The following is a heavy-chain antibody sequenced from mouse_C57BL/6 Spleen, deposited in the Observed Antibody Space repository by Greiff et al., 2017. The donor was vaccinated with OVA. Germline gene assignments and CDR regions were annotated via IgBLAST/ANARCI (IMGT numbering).Heavy chain of an antibody. D-gene: IGHD2-4*01. CDR2: ISGGGGNT. Sequence: EVQVVESGGGLVKPGGSLKLSCAASGFTFSSYTMSWVRQTPEKRLEWVATISGGGGNTYYPDSVKGRFTISRDNAKNTLYLQMSSLRSEDTALYYCARQMIRALFAYWGQGTLVTVSA. V-gene: IGHV5-9*01. J-gene: IGHJ3*01. CDR1: GFTFSSYT. CDR3: ARQMIRALFAY.